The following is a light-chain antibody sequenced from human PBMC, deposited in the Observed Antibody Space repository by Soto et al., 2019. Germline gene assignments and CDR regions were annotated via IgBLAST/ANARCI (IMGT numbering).Light chain of an antibody. Sequence: SYELTQSPSMSVAPGQTATITCGGNNIGSKSVQWYQQKSGQAPVLVVYDDTDRPSGIPERFSSSNSGNTATLTISRVEAEDEADYSCQVWDSGPDHVVFGGGTKLTVL. CDR3: QVWDSGPDHVV. J-gene: IGLJ2*01. CDR2: DDT. CDR1: NIGSKS. V-gene: IGLV3-21*02.